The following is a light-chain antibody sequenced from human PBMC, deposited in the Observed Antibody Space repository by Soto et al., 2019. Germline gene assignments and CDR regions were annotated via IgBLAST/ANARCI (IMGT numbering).Light chain of an antibody. CDR2: GAS. V-gene: IGKV1-17*01. Sequence: DIQMTQSPSSLSASVGDRVTITCRASQGIGIDLGWYQQKPGKAPKRLIYGASSMQSGVPSRFRGSGSGTEFTLTISSLQPEDFATYYCLQHDTYPLTFGGGTMVEIK. CDR1: QGIGID. J-gene: IGKJ4*01. CDR3: LQHDTYPLT.